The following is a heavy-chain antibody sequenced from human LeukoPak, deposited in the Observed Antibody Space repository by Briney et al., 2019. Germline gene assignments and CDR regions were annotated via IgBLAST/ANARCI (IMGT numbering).Heavy chain of an antibody. V-gene: IGHV4-34*01. CDR2: INHSGST. CDR3: ARVVRGRLGY. J-gene: IGHJ4*02. CDR1: GGSFSGYY. D-gene: IGHD2-21*01. Sequence: SETLSLTCAVYGGSFSGYYWSWIRQPPGKGLEWIGEINHSGSTNYNPSLKSRVTISVDTSKNQFSLKLSSVTAADTAVYYCARVVRGRLGYWGQGTLVTVSS.